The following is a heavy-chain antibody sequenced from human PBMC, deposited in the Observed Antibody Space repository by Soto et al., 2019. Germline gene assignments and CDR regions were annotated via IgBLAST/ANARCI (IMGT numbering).Heavy chain of an antibody. J-gene: IGHJ4*02. V-gene: IGHV5-51*01. CDR2: ISPGDSHT. Sequence: PGESLKISCKGSGYNFINYWIAWVRQMPGRGLEWMGIISPGDSHTKYSPSLQGQVTISADKSISTAYLQWSSLKASDTAMYYCARWAGATTHFDYWGQGTLVTVSS. D-gene: IGHD1-26*01. CDR3: ARWAGATTHFDY. CDR1: GYNFINYW.